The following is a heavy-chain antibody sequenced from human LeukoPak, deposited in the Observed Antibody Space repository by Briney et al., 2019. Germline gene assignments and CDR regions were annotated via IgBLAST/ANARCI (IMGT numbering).Heavy chain of an antibody. CDR1: GFTFSNYG. J-gene: IGHJ4*02. CDR3: ARGAWSSSWETFDY. D-gene: IGHD6-13*01. CDR2: ISYDGSNK. V-gene: IGHV3-30*03. Sequence: GGSLRLSCAASGFTFSNYGIHWVRQAPGKGLEWVAVISYDGSNKYYADSVKGRFTISRDNSKNTLYLQMNSLRAADTAVYYCARGAWSSSWETFDYWGQGTLVTVSS.